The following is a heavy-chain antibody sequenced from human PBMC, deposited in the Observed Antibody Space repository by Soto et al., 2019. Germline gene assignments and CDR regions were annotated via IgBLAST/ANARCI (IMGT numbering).Heavy chain of an antibody. D-gene: IGHD2-15*01. CDR3: AKDKVVAAIVHFIGWFDP. Sequence: EVQLLESGGGLVQPRGSLRLSCAASGFTFSSYAMSWVRQAPGKGLEWVSAISGSGGSTYYADSVKGRFTISRDNSKNTLYLQMNSLRAEDTAVYYCAKDKVVAAIVHFIGWFDPWGQGTLVTVSS. CDR1: GFTFSSYA. V-gene: IGHV3-23*01. CDR2: ISGSGGST. J-gene: IGHJ5*02.